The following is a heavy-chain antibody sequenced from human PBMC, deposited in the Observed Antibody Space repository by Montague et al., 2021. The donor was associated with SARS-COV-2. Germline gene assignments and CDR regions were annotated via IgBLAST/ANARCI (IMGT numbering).Heavy chain of an antibody. J-gene: IGHJ4*02. CDR3: AHRFAGFFDY. Sequence: PALVKPTQTLTLTCTFSGFSLNTPEVAVGWIRQPPGKALEWLALIYGGDEKRYGPSLQSRLTITRDTSKSQVVLTTTNMDPVDTATYFCAHRFAGFFDYWGQGILVTVSS. CDR2: IYGGDEK. V-gene: IGHV2-5*05. CDR1: GFSLNTPEVA.